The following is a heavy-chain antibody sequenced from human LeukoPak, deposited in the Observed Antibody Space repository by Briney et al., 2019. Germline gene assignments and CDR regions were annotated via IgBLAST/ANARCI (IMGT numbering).Heavy chain of an antibody. CDR1: GGTFSSYA. CDR2: IIPIFGTA. J-gene: IGHJ4*02. V-gene: IGHV1-69*05. CDR3: ARVGHYYGSGPYFDY. D-gene: IGHD3-10*01. Sequence: SVKVSCKASGGTFSSYAISWVRQAPGQGLEWMGGIIPIFGTANYAQKFQGRVTITTDESTSTAYMELSSLRSEDTAVYYCARVGHYYGSGPYFDYWGQGTLVTVSS.